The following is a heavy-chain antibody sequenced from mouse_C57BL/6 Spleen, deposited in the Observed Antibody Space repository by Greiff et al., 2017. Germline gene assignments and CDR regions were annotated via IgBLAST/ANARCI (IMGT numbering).Heavy chain of an antibody. J-gene: IGHJ2*01. CDR3: ARSTMITTEDY. Sequence: VQLQQSGAELVKPGASVKLSCKASGYTFTSYWMHWVKQRPGQGLEWIGMIHPNSGSTNYNEKFKSKATLTVDKSSSTAYMQLSSLTSEDSAVYYCARSTMITTEDYWGQSTTLPVSS. V-gene: IGHV1-64*01. CDR1: GYTFTSYW. D-gene: IGHD2-4*01. CDR2: IHPNSGST.